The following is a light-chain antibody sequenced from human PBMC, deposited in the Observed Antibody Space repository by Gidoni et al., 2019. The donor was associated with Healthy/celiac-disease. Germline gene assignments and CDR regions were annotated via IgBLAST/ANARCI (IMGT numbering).Light chain of an antibody. J-gene: IGKJ1*01. Sequence: SVSPGERATLSCRASQSVSSNLAWYQQKPGQAPRLLIYGASTRATGIPARFSGSGSGTEFTLTISSLQSEDFAVYYCQQYNNWPPWTFGQGTQVEIK. V-gene: IGKV3-15*01. CDR3: QQYNNWPPWT. CDR1: QSVSSN. CDR2: GAS.